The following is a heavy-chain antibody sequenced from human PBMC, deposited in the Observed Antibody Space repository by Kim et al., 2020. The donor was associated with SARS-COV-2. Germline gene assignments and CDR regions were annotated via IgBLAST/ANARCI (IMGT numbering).Heavy chain of an antibody. CDR1: GFTFRSYA. J-gene: IGHJ3*02. CDR2: ISGSGGST. CDR3: AKESTTQWIQLWLRGAFDI. Sequence: GGSLRLSCAASGFTFRSYAMSWVRQAPGKGLEWVSAISGSGGSTYYADSVKGRFTISRDNSKNTLYLQMNSLRAEDTAVYYCAKESTTQWIQLWLRGAFDIWGQGTMVTVSS. D-gene: IGHD5-18*01. V-gene: IGHV3-23*01.